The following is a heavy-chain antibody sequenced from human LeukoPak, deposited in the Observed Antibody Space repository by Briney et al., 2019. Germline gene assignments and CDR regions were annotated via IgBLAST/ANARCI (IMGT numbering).Heavy chain of an antibody. CDR3: ARGDRVDSSSWYNWFDP. J-gene: IGHJ5*02. Sequence: SETLSLTCTVSGYSISSGYYWGWIRQAPGKGLEWIGSIYHSGNTFYNPSLQSRFTISVDTSKNQFSLKLSSVTAADAAVYYCARGDRVDSSSWYNWFDPWGQGTLVTVSS. D-gene: IGHD6-13*01. V-gene: IGHV4-38-2*02. CDR2: IYHSGNT. CDR1: GYSISSGYY.